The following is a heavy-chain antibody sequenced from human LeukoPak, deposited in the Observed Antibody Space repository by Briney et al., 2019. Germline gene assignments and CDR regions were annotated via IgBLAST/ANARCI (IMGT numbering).Heavy chain of an antibody. D-gene: IGHD5-18*01. V-gene: IGHV4-59*01. Sequence: SETLSLTCTVSGGSISSYYWSWIRQPPGKGLEWIGYIYYSGSTTYNPSLKSRVTISVDTSKNQFSLKLSSVTAADTAVYYCARDTGAGGYSYGRIFDYWGQGTLVTVSS. J-gene: IGHJ4*02. CDR1: GGSISSYY. CDR2: IYYSGST. CDR3: ARDTGAGGYSYGRIFDY.